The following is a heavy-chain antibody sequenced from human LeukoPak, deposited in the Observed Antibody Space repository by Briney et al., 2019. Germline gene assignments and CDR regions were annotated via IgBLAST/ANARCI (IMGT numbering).Heavy chain of an antibody. Sequence: KPSQTLSLTCTVSGGSISSGSYYWSRIRQPAGKGLEWIGRIYTSGSTNYNPSLKSRVTISVDTSKNQFSLKLSSVTAADTAVYYCARASESYDYVWGSYRPYYFDYWGQGTLVTVSS. J-gene: IGHJ4*02. CDR2: IYTSGST. D-gene: IGHD3-16*02. V-gene: IGHV4-61*02. CDR1: GGSISSGSYY. CDR3: ARASESYDYVWGSYRPYYFDY.